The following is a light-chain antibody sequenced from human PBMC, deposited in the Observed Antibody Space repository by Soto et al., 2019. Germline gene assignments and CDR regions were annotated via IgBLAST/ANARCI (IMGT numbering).Light chain of an antibody. Sequence: EVVLTQSPVTLALSPGDRATLSCRTSHSVDIYLAWYQQKPGQAPRLLIYDASNRATGIPARFSGSGAGTDFTLTISSLEPEDFAVYYCQQRKFWPPLTFGGGTKVEL. CDR3: QQRKFWPPLT. CDR1: HSVDIY. V-gene: IGKV3-11*01. J-gene: IGKJ4*01. CDR2: DAS.